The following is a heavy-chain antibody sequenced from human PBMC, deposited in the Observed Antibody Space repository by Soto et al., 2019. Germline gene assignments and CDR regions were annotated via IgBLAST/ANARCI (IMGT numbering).Heavy chain of an antibody. D-gene: IGHD5-12*01. V-gene: IGHV1-69*01. CDR1: GGSFSNFV. CDR3: AREVGGEATIRY. CDR2: IIPNFGTT. J-gene: IGHJ4*02. Sequence: QVQLVQSGAEVKKPGSSVKVSCKASGGSFSNFVISWVRQAPGQGLEWMGGIIPNFGTTNYAKKFQGKVTITADETTRTAYLELSGLTSEDTSVYYCAREVGGEATIRYWGQGTLVTVSS.